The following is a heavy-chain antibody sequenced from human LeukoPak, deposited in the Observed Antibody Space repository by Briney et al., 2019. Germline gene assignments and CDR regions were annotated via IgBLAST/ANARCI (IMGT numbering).Heavy chain of an antibody. V-gene: IGHV3-21*01. J-gene: IGHJ4*02. Sequence: PGGSLRLSCAASGFTFSSYSMNWVRQAPGKRLEWVSSISSSSSYIYYADSVKGRFTISRDNAKNSLYLQMNSLRAEDAAVYYCARDPGSLGELSLLDYWGQGTLVTVSS. D-gene: IGHD3-16*02. CDR1: GFTFSSYS. CDR3: ARDPGSLGELSLLDY. CDR2: ISSSSSYI.